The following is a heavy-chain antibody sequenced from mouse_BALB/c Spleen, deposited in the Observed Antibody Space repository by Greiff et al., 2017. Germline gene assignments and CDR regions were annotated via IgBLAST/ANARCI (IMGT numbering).Heavy chain of an antibody. Sequence: DVMLVESGGGLVQPGGSLKLSCAASGFTFSSYTMSWVRQTPEKRLEWVAYISNGGGSTYYPDTVKGRFTISRDNAKNTLYLQMSSLKSEDTAMYYCARDYGSSWGFAYWGQGTLVTVSA. CDR3: ARDYGSSWGFAY. CDR1: GFTFSSYT. CDR2: ISNGGGST. J-gene: IGHJ3*01. D-gene: IGHD1-1*01. V-gene: IGHV5-12-2*01.